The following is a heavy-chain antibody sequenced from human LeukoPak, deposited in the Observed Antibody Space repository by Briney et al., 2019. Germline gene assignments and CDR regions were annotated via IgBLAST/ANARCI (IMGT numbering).Heavy chain of an antibody. CDR2: IYYSGSTST. CDR3: AEVMVRGVRVRTYYFDY. V-gene: IGHV4-39*07. D-gene: IGHD3-10*01. CDR1: GGSISSSSYY. J-gene: IGHJ4*02. Sequence: SETLSLTCTVSGGSISSSSYYWGWIRQPPGKGLEWIGSIYYSGSTSTYYNPSLKSRVTISVDTSKNQFSLKLSSVTAADTAVYYCAEVMVRGVRVRTYYFDYWGQGTLVTVSS.